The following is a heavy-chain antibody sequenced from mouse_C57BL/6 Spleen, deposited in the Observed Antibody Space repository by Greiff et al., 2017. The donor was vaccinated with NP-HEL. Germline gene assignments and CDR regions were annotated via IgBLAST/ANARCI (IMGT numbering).Heavy chain of an antibody. CDR1: GFTFSSYA. CDR3: TSVYGYDPSYWYFDV. J-gene: IGHJ1*03. V-gene: IGHV5-9-1*02. Sequence: EVMLVESGEGLVKPGGSLKLSCAASGFTFSSYAMSWVRQTPEKRLEWVAYISSGGDYIYYADTVKGRFTISRDNARNTLYLQMSSLKSEDTAMYYCTSVYGYDPSYWYFDVWGTGTTVTVSS. D-gene: IGHD2-2*01. CDR2: ISSGGDYI.